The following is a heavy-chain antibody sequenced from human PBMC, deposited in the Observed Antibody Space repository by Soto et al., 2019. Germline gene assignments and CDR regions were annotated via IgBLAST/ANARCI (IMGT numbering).Heavy chain of an antibody. CDR3: ARGGWGGYFDL. Sequence: EVQLVESGGGLVQPGGSLRLSCAASGFTFSSYDMHWVRQATGKGLEWVSAIGTAGDTYYPGSVKGRFTSSRENAKNSLYLQMNSLRAEDTVVYYCARGGWGGYFDLWGRGTLVTVSS. J-gene: IGHJ2*01. CDR2: IGTAGDT. V-gene: IGHV3-13*01. D-gene: IGHD3-10*01. CDR1: GFTFSSYD.